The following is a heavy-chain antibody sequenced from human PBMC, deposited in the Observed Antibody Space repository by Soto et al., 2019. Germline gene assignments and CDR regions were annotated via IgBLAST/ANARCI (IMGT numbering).Heavy chain of an antibody. V-gene: IGHV4-30-2*01. CDR2: IYESGRT. CDR1: GASISTGGYS. CDR3: ARGDRYSGSFSDYFDP. J-gene: IGHJ5*02. D-gene: IGHD1-26*01. Sequence: SETLSLTCIVSGASISTGGYSWSWIRQPPGKGPEWIGYIYESGRTYYRPSLKSRASISMDKSRNQFSVRLTSVTAADTAVYFCARGDRYSGSFSDYFDPWGQGTLVTVSS.